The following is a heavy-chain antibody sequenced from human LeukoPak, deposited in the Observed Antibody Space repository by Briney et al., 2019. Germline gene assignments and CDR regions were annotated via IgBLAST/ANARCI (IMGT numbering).Heavy chain of an antibody. J-gene: IGHJ5*02. V-gene: IGHV1-2*02. D-gene: IGHD3-10*01. CDR1: GYTFTGYY. CDR2: INPNSGGT. Sequence: GASVRVSCKASGYTFTGYYMHWVRQAPGQGLEWMGWINPNSGGTNYAQKFQGRVTMTRDTSSSTAYMELSRLRSDDTAVYYCARDLTYYYGSGSSYNWFDPWGQGTLVTVSS. CDR3: ARDLTYYYGSGSSYNWFDP.